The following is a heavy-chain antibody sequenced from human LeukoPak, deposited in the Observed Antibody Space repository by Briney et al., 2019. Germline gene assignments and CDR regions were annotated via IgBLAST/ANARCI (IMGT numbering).Heavy chain of an antibody. V-gene: IGHV5-51*01. D-gene: IGHD7-27*01. CDR2: IYPGDSDT. Sequence: GESLKISCKGSGYSFTSYWIGWARQMPGKGLEWMGIIYPGDSDTRYSPSFQGQVTISADKSISTAYLQWSSLKASDTAMYYCARRGPTGDRASWYFDLWGRGTLVTVSS. CDR3: ARRGPTGDRASWYFDL. J-gene: IGHJ2*01. CDR1: GYSFTSYW.